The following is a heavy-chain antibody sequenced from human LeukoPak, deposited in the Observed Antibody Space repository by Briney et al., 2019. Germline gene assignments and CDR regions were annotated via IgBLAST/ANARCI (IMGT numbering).Heavy chain of an antibody. CDR2: IYSGGTT. V-gene: IGHV3-53*01. J-gene: IGHJ4*02. CDR1: GFTFSTNY. Sequence: GGSLRLSCVASGFTFSTNYMSWVRQAPGKGLEWVSVIYSGGTTYHADSVKGRLTISRDTSKNTLYLQMNSLRAEDTAAYYCARGGTGFHFDYWGQGTLVTVSS. CDR3: ARGGTGFHFDY. D-gene: IGHD3-10*01.